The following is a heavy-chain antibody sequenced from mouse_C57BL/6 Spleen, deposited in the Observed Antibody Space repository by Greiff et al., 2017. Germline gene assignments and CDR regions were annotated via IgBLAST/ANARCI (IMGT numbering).Heavy chain of an antibody. CDR3: ARSGYYGSSYNY. J-gene: IGHJ2*01. V-gene: IGHV1-69*01. D-gene: IGHD1-1*01. Sequence: QVQLQPPGAELVMPGASVKLSCKASGYTFTSYWMHWVKQRPGQGLEWIGEIDPSDSYTNYNQKFKGKSTLTVDKSSSTAYMQLSSLTSEDSAVYYCARSGYYGSSYNYWGQGTTLTVSS. CDR2: IDPSDSYT. CDR1: GYTFTSYW.